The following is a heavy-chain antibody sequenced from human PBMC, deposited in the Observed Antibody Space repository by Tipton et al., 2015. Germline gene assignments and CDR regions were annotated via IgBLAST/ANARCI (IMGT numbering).Heavy chain of an antibody. CDR3: ARVDDFPPSWFDP. CDR2: INYNGDT. D-gene: IGHD3-3*01. Sequence: LRLSCTVSGGSVSSRTYYWSWIRQAPGKGLELIGYINYNGDTNYNPSLKGRVTISLDTSKNQFSLRLSSVTAADTAVYYCARVDDFPPSWFDPWGQGTLVTVSS. CDR1: GGSVSSRTYY. V-gene: IGHV4-61*01. J-gene: IGHJ5*02.